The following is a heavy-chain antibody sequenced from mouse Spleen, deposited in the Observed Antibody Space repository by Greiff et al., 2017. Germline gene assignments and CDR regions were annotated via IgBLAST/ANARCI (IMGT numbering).Heavy chain of an antibody. D-gene: IGHD4-1*01. V-gene: IGHV5-9-4*01. CDR2: ISSGGSYT. CDR3: ARIGNWDEAY. J-gene: IGHJ3*01. Sequence: EVQRVESGGGLVKPGGSLKLSCAASGFTFSSYAMSWVRQSPEKRLEWVAEISSGGSYTYYPDTVTGRFTISRDNAKNTLYLEMSSLRSEDTAMYYCARIGNWDEAYWGQGTLVTVSA. CDR1: GFTFSSYA.